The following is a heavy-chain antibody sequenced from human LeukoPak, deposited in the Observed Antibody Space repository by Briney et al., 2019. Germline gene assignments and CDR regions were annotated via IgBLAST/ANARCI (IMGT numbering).Heavy chain of an antibody. V-gene: IGHV3-23*01. D-gene: IGHD5-12*01. CDR3: AKDSPDPRSRLYYFDY. J-gene: IGHJ4*02. CDR2: ISGSGGST. CDR1: GFTFSSYA. Sequence: GGSLRLSCAASGFTFSSYAMSWVRQAPGKGLEWVSAISGSGGSTYYADSVKGRFTISRDNSKNTLYLQMKSLRAEDTAVYYCAKDSPDPRSRLYYFDYWGQGTLVTVSS.